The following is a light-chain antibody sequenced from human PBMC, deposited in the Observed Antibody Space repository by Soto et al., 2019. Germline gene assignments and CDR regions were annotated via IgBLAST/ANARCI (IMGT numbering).Light chain of an antibody. V-gene: IGKV1-27*01. CDR1: QGISNY. J-gene: IGKJ3*01. CDR3: QKYNSDPLET. Sequence: DIQMTQSPSSLSASVGDRVTITCRASQGISNYLAWYQQKPGKVPKLLIYAASTLQSGVPSRFSGSGSGTDFTITISRRQPEDVATYNCQKYNSDPLETFGPGTKVDIK. CDR2: AAS.